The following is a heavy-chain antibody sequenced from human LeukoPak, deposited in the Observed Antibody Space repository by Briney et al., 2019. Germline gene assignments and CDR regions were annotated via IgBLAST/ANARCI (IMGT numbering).Heavy chain of an antibody. Sequence: ASVKVSCKASGYTFTSYDINWVRQATGQGLEWMGWMNPNSGNTGYAQKFQGRVTLTSDSSISTAYMELSSLTSDDTAVYYCARIAVAGTSREDWFDPWGQGTLVTVSS. CDR3: ARIAVAGTSREDWFDP. D-gene: IGHD6-19*01. CDR2: MNPNSGNT. V-gene: IGHV1-8*02. CDR1: GYTFTSYD. J-gene: IGHJ5*02.